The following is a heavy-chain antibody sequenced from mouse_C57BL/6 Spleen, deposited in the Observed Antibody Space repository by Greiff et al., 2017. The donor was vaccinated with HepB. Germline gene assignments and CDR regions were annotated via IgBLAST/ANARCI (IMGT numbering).Heavy chain of an antibody. D-gene: IGHD1-1*01. Sequence: EVKLMESGGDLVKPGGSLKLSCAASGFTFSSYGMSWVRQTPDKRLEWVATISSGGSYTYYPDSVKGRFTISRDNAKNTLYLQMSSLKSEDTAMYYCARLYYGSSPYAMDYWGQGTSVTVSS. CDR2: ISSGGSYT. CDR1: GFTFSSYG. J-gene: IGHJ4*01. CDR3: ARLYYGSSPYAMDY. V-gene: IGHV5-6*01.